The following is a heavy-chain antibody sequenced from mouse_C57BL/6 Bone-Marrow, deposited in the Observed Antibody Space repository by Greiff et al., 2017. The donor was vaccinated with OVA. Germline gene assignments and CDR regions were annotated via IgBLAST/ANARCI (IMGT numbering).Heavy chain of an antibody. Sequence: VQLQQSGAELVRPGASVKLSCTASGFNIKDDYMHWVKQRPEQGLEWIGWIDPENGDTEYASKFQGKATITADTSSNTAYLQLSSLTSEDTAVYYCTTLLLLYFDVWGTGTTVTVSS. CDR2: IDPENGDT. J-gene: IGHJ1*03. CDR1: GFNIKDDY. D-gene: IGHD1-1*01. V-gene: IGHV14-4*01. CDR3: TTLLLLYFDV.